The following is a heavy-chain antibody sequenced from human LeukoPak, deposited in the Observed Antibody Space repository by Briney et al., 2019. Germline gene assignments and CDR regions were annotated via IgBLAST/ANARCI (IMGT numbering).Heavy chain of an antibody. D-gene: IGHD6-13*01. CDR2: IGISSSHT. CDR1: GFTFSTNS. V-gene: IGHV3-21*01. Sequence: GGSLRLSCAASGFTFSTNSMNWVRQAPGKGLEWVSSIGISSSHTFYADSVKGRFTISRDNAENSVYLQMNSLRAEDTAVYYCASASSHRIAAGGDYWGQGTLVTVSS. CDR3: ASASSHRIAAGGDY. J-gene: IGHJ4*02.